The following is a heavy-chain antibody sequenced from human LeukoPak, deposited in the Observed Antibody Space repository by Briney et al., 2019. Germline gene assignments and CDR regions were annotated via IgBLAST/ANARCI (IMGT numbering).Heavy chain of an antibody. D-gene: IGHD2-15*01. J-gene: IGHJ6*03. CDR3: AKAPNPLSGGPYYMDV. Sequence: GGSLRLSCAVSGFTFSSYGMHWVRQAPGKGLGWVAVIWYDGSNKYYADSVKGRFTISRDNSKNTLYLQMNSLRAEDTAVYYCAKAPNPLSGGPYYMDVWGKGTTVTVSS. V-gene: IGHV3-33*06. CDR1: GFTFSSYG. CDR2: IWYDGSNK.